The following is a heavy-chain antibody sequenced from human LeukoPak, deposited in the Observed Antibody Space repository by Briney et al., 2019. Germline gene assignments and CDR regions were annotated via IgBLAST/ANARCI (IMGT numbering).Heavy chain of an antibody. V-gene: IGHV5-10-1*01. CDR2: IDPSDSYT. Sequence: GASLQISCKGSGYSFTNSWISWVRQMPGKGLEWMGTIDPSDSYTNYNPSFQGHVIISADKSISTAYLQWSSLKASDTAMYYCARLRPVRVVLAAMMDYWGQGTLVTVSS. CDR3: ARLRPVRVVLAAMMDY. J-gene: IGHJ4*02. CDR1: GYSFTNSW. D-gene: IGHD2-2*01.